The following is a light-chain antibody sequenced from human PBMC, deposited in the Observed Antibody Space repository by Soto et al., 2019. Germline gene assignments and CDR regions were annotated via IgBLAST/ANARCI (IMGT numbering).Light chain of an antibody. CDR1: SSDVGDYNY. CDR3: SSYTSSSTYV. CDR2: EVT. Sequence: QSALTQPASVSGSPGQSITICCTGTSSDVGDYNYVSWYQHHPGKAPKRMIYEVTNRPSGVSNRFSGSKSGNTASLTISGLQAEDEAEYYCSSYTSSSTYVFGTGTKVTVL. V-gene: IGLV2-14*01. J-gene: IGLJ1*01.